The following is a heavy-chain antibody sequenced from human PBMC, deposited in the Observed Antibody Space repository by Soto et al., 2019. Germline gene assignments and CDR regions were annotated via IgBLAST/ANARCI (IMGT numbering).Heavy chain of an antibody. CDR2: IYWNDDK. CDR1: GFSFSTSGVG. CDR3: VSGSFPNWFDP. D-gene: IGHD3-10*01. J-gene: IGHJ5*02. V-gene: IGHV2-5*01. Sequence: QITLKESGPTLVKPTQTLTLTCTFSGFSFSTSGVGVGWIRQPPGKALEWLALIYWNDDKRYSPSLKIRLTITKDTSKNQVDLTMTNMDPVDTATYYCVSGSFPNWFDPWGQGTLVTVSS.